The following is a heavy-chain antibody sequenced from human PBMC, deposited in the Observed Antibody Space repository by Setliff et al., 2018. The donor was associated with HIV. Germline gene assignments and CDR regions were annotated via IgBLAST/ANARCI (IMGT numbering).Heavy chain of an antibody. CDR1: GFSMSNFYY. CDR3: ASTGYSSGWSFDY. V-gene: IGHV4-38-2*01. Sequence: SETLSLTCDVSGFSMSNFYYWGWIRQPPGKGLEWIGSVYHRGETYYKPSLKGRVTISVDTSKNQFSLKLSSVTAADTAVYYCASTGYSSGWSFDYWGQGTLVTVSS. J-gene: IGHJ4*02. D-gene: IGHD6-19*01. CDR2: VYHRGET.